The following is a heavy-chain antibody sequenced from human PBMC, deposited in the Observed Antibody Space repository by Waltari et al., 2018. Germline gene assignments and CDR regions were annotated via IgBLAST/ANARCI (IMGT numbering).Heavy chain of an antibody. V-gene: IGHV3-7*01. Sequence: EVQLVESGGGLVQPGGSLTLSCAASGFTFSSDWMSWVRQAPGKGLEWVANIKDEGSEKYYVDSVKGRFTISRDNAKNSLFLQMNNLRVEDTAVYYCARDRRPDPWGQGTLVTVSS. CDR1: GFTFSSDW. J-gene: IGHJ5*02. CDR2: IKDEGSEK. CDR3: ARDRRPDP.